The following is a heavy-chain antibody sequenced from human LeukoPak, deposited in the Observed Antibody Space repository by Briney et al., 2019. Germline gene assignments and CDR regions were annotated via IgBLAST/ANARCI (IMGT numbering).Heavy chain of an antibody. Sequence: GGSLTLSCTASGFTFSSLAMTWVRQPPGKGLEWVSTIRSNGDTTHNAYSVKGRFTISRDNSKNTLYLELNSLRVEDTATFYCAKGQELDDGVFDSWGQGTMVTVSS. D-gene: IGHD1-1*01. CDR3: AKGQELDDGVFDS. CDR2: IRSNGDTT. J-gene: IGHJ4*02. V-gene: IGHV3-23*01. CDR1: GFTFSSLA.